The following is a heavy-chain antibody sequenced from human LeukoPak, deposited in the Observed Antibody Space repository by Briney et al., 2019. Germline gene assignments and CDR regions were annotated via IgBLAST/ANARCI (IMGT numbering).Heavy chain of an antibody. Sequence: PGGSLRLSCAASGFTFSNAWINWVRQAPGKGLEWVSSMSGSGGSTYYADSVKGRFTISRDNSKNTLYLQMNNLRAEDTALYYCAKNQGQWLVPVDYWGQGTLVTVSS. CDR3: AKNQGQWLVPVDY. J-gene: IGHJ4*02. CDR2: MSGSGGST. CDR1: GFTFSNAW. D-gene: IGHD6-19*01. V-gene: IGHV3-23*01.